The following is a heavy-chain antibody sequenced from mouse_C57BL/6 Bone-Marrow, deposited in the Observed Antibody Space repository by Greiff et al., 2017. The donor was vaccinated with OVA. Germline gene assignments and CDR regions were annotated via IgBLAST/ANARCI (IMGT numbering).Heavy chain of an antibody. CDR2: INPGSGGT. CDR3: ARKGGSSYGFAY. Sequence: QVQLQQSGAELVRPGTSVKVSCKASGYAFTNYLIEWVKQRPGQGLEWIGVINPGSGGTNYTEKFKGKATLTADKSSSTAYMQLSSLTSEDSAVYFCARKGGSSYGFAYWGQGTLVTVSA. CDR1: GYAFTNYL. D-gene: IGHD1-1*01. V-gene: IGHV1-54*01. J-gene: IGHJ3*01.